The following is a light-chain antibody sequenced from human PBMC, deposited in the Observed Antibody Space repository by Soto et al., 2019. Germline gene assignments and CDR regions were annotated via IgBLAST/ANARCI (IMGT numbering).Light chain of an antibody. J-gene: IGKJ2*01. CDR1: QSISHF. V-gene: IGKV1-39*01. Sequence: DIQMTQSPPSLSASVGDKVTITCRPSQSISHFLNWYQQKPGKAPKLLIYTASSLKSGVPSRFSGSGSGTHYTLTVSSLQPEDSATYFCQQSYNPPHTFGQGTQLEIK. CDR2: TAS. CDR3: QQSYNPPHT.